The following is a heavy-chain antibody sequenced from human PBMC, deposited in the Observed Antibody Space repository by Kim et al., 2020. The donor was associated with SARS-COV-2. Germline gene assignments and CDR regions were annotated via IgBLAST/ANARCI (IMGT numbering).Heavy chain of an antibody. D-gene: IGHD6-19*01. J-gene: IGHJ4*02. CDR1: GDSVSSNSAA. CDR2: TYYRSKWYN. Sequence: SQTLSLTCAISGDSVSSNSAAWSWLRQSPSRGLEWLGRTYYRSKWYNDYAVSVKSRITINPDTSKNQFSLQLNSVTPEDTAVYYCAREIPNPPKEWLVIDYWGQGTLVTVSS. V-gene: IGHV6-1*01. CDR3: AREIPNPPKEWLVIDY.